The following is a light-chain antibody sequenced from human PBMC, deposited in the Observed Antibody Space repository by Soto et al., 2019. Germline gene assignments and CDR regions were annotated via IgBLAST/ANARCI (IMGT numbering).Light chain of an antibody. CDR1: TSKVGGYNY. Sequence: QSALTQPASGSGSLGKSIPISGTGTTSKVGGYNYVSWYQQHPGKAPKFMIYDVSSRPSGVSDRFSGSKSGNTASLTISGLQAEDEADYYCSSYTTSNTRQIVFGTGTKLTVL. CDR2: DVS. V-gene: IGLV2-14*01. J-gene: IGLJ1*01. CDR3: SSYTTSNTRQIV.